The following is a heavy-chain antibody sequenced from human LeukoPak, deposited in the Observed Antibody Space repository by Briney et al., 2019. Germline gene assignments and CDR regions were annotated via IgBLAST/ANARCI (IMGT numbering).Heavy chain of an antibody. D-gene: IGHD2-15*01. Sequence: PGGSLRLSCAASGFTFSSYGMHWVRQAPGKGLEWVAVISYDGSNKYYADSVKGRFTISRDNSKNTLYLQMNSLRAEDTAAYYCAKGYCSGGSCYFDYWGQGTLVTVSS. J-gene: IGHJ4*02. V-gene: IGHV3-30*18. CDR3: AKGYCSGGSCYFDY. CDR2: ISYDGSNK. CDR1: GFTFSSYG.